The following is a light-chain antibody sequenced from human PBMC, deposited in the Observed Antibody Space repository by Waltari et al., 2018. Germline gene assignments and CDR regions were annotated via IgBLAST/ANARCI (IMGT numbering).Light chain of an antibody. V-gene: IGKV4-1*01. CDR3: QQYYSVPYT. J-gene: IGKJ2*01. CDR2: LAS. CDR1: QSLLYSSNNKYY. Sequence: DIVMTQSPYSLDLSRSERATTSCESSQSLLYSSNNKYYLAWFQQKPGQPPKLLISLASTRESGVPDRLSGSGSGTDFTLTISSLQAEDVALYFCQQYYSVPYTFGQGTKLEIK.